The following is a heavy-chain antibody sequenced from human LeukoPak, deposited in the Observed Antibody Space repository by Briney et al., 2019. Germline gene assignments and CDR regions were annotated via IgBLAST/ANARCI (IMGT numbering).Heavy chain of an antibody. J-gene: IGHJ4*02. CDR1: GFTFSSYG. D-gene: IGHD1-26*01. CDR2: IRYDGNNK. V-gene: IGHV3-30*02. CDR3: AKGGIVGATIFDW. Sequence: GGSLRLSCAASGFTFSSYGMHWVRQAPGKGLEWVAFIRYDGNNKNYADPVKGRFTISRDNSKNTLYLQMNSLRAEDTAVYYCAKGGIVGATIFDWWGQGTLVTVSS.